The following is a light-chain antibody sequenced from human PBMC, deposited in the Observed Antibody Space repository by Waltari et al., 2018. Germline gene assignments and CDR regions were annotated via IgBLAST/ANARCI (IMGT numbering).Light chain of an antibody. J-gene: IGKJ4*01. CDR3: QQSYSFPLT. CDR1: QDISRW. V-gene: IGKV1-12*01. Sequence: DIQMTQSPSYVSASVGDRVTITCRASQDISRWLAWYQQKPGKAPNLLIDAASSLQSGVPSSFSGSGSGTDFTLTISSLQPEDFAPYYCQQSYSFPLTFGGGTKVEIK. CDR2: AAS.